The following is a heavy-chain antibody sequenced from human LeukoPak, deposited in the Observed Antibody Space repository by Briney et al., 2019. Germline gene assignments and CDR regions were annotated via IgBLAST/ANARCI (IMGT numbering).Heavy chain of an antibody. CDR3: ARGYPRGRYFDY. CDR2: IYYSGST. Sequence: PSETLSLTCTVSGGSISSYYWSWIRQPPGKRLEWIGYIYYSGSTNYNPSLKSRVTISVDTSKNQFSLKLSSVTAADTAVYYCARGYPRGRYFDYWGQGTLVTVSS. D-gene: IGHD3-10*01. V-gene: IGHV4-59*01. J-gene: IGHJ4*02. CDR1: GGSISSYY.